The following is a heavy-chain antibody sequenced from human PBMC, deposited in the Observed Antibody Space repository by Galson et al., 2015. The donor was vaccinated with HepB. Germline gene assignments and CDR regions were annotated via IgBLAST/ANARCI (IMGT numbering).Heavy chain of an antibody. Sequence: SLRLSCAASGFTFSNAGMNWVRQAPGKGLEWVGRIKSKPDVGTTEYAAPVKGRFTISRDDSKNTLYLQMNSLKTEETAVYYCTAATPGGVDAFDIWGQGTMVTVSS. J-gene: IGHJ3*02. CDR2: IKSKPDVGTT. CDR3: TAATPGGVDAFDI. D-gene: IGHD2-15*01. V-gene: IGHV3-15*07. CDR1: GFTFSNAG.